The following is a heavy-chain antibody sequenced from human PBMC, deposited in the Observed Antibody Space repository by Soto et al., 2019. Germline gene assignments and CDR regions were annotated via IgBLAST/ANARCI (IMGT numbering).Heavy chain of an antibody. Sequence: PGGSLRLSCAASGFTFSDYYMSWIRQAPGKGLEWVSYISSSGSTIYYADSVKGRFTISRDNAKNSLYLQMNSLRAEDTAVYYCVRDDCSGGSCYYPLDYWGQGTLVTVSS. CDR1: GFTFSDYY. CDR2: ISSSGSTI. D-gene: IGHD2-15*01. J-gene: IGHJ4*02. V-gene: IGHV3-11*01. CDR3: VRDDCSGGSCYYPLDY.